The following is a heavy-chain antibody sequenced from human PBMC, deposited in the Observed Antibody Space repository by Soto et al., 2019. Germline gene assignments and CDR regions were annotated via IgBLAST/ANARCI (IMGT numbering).Heavy chain of an antibody. V-gene: IGHV3-30*18. CDR3: AKDGGAYLGGPTSPLAY. CDR2: LSYDGSNK. D-gene: IGHD3-16*01. CDR1: GFTFSGFG. Sequence: PGGSLRLSCAASGFTFSGFGMHWVRQAPGKGLEWVALLSYDGSNKYYADSVKGRFTISRDNSKNTLYLQMNSLRAEDTAVYYCAKDGGAYLGGPTSPLAYWGQGTLVTVSS. J-gene: IGHJ4*02.